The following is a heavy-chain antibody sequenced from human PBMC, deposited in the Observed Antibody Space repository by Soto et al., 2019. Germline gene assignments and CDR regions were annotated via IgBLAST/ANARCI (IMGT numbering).Heavy chain of an antibody. V-gene: IGHV3-74*01. CDR3: ARGLAVAGNAFDI. CDR2: INSDGSTT. CDR1: GFTFSRHW. D-gene: IGHD6-19*01. Sequence: PGGSLRLSCAASGFTFSRHWMHWVRQAPGKGLVWVSRINSDGSTTNYADSVKGRFTLSRDNAENTLYLQMNSLRAEDTAVYYCARGLAVAGNAFDIWGHGTMVTVSS. J-gene: IGHJ3*02.